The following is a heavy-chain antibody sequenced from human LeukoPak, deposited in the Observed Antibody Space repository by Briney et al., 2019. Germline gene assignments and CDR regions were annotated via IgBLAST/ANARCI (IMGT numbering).Heavy chain of an antibody. CDR3: ARDDYYDSSGYYSLGI. J-gene: IGHJ3*02. CDR1: GFTFSSYA. D-gene: IGHD3-22*01. Sequence: PGGSLRLSCAASGFTFSSYAMHWVRQAPGKGLEWVAVISYDGSNKYYADSVKGRFTISRDNSKNTLYLQMNSLRAEDTAVYYCARDDYYDSSGYYSLGIWGQGTMVTVSS. CDR2: ISYDGSNK. V-gene: IGHV3-30*04.